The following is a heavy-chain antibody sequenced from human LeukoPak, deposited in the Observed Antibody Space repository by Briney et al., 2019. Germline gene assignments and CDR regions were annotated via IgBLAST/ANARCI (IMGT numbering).Heavy chain of an antibody. D-gene: IGHD5-18*01. V-gene: IGHV1-69*13. CDR3: AREGINGYSHFDY. Sequence: SVKVSCKASGGTFRSYGIYWVRQAPGQGLECMGGIIPDFGTTNYAQKFQGGVTITADDSTSTAYMELSSVGSEDTAVYFCAREGINGYSHFDYWGQGTLVTVSS. J-gene: IGHJ4*02. CDR2: IIPDFGTT. CDR1: GGTFRSYG.